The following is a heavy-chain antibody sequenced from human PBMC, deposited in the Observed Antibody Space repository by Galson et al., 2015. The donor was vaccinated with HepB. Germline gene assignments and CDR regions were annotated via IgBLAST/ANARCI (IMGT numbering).Heavy chain of an antibody. J-gene: IGHJ4*02. V-gene: IGHV5-51*01. CDR3: ARLGFYSGPVTYHQPKPFDY. CDR1: GYRFTSYW. D-gene: IGHD4-17*01. CDR2: IYPGDSDT. Sequence: QSGAEVKKPEESLKISCTGSGYRFTSYWIGWVRQMPGKGLEWMGFIYPGDSDTRYSPSLQGQVTISADKSISTAYLQWSSLKASGTAIYYCARLGFYSGPVTYHQPKPFDYWGQGTLVTVSS.